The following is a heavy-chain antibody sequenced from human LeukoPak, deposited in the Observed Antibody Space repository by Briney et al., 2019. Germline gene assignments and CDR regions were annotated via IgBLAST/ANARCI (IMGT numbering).Heavy chain of an antibody. CDR3: AVLGNYALNY. D-gene: IGHD1-7*01. CDR2: IYYSETT. CDR1: GGSLSRYY. Sequence: SETLSLTCTVSGGSLSRYYWSWVRQAPGKGLEWIGYIYYSETTNYNPSLKSRVTISVDTSRNQFSLKLRSVTAAGTAVYYCAVLGNYALNYWGQGILVTVSS. J-gene: IGHJ4*02. V-gene: IGHV4-59*01.